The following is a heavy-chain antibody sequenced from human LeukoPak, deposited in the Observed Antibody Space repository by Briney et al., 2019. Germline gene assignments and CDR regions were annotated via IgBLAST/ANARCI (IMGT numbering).Heavy chain of an antibody. CDR2: INTSGCTT. J-gene: IGHJ5*02. D-gene: IGHD6-19*01. Sequence: ASVTVSFTASGYTFTSYYMHWVRQAPGQGRERMGIINTSGCTTSYPQKSQGTVTMTRDTSTITVYMELSSLRSEDTAVYYCARDKYSSGGQALDNINWFDPWGQGTLVTVSS. V-gene: IGHV1-46*01. CDR3: ARDKYSSGGQALDNINWFDP. CDR1: GYTFTSYY.